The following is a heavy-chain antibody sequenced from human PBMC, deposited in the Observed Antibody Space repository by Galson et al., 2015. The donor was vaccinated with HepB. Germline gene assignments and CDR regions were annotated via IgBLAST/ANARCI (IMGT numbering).Heavy chain of an antibody. D-gene: IGHD6-19*01. CDR3: AKESRYSSGWASRDYYYYGMDV. CDR2: ISYDGSNK. Sequence: SLRLSCAASGFTFSSYAMSWVRQAPGKGLEWVAVISYDGSNKYYADSVKGRFTISRDNSKNTLYLQMNSLRAEDTAVYYCAKESRYSSGWASRDYYYYGMDVWGQGTTVTVSS. CDR1: GFTFSSYA. J-gene: IGHJ6*02. V-gene: IGHV3-30*18.